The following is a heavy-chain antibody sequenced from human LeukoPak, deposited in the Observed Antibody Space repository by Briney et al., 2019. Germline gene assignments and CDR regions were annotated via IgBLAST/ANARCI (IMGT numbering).Heavy chain of an antibody. CDR3: ARQMYLGGMDV. V-gene: IGHV4-59*08. CDR2: IYNSGST. CDR1: GGSISSYY. J-gene: IGHJ6*02. Sequence: SETLSLTCTVSGGSISSYYWSWIRQPPGRGLEWIGYIYNSGSTNYNPSLNSRVSISVDTSKNQCSLKLSSVTAADTAVYYCARQMYLGGMDVWGQGATVTVSS. D-gene: IGHD2-8*01.